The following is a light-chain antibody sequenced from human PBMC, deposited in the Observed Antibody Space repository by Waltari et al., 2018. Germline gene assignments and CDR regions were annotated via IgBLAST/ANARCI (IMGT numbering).Light chain of an antibody. Sequence: QSALTQPPSVSEALRQRVTMSCSASISNIGYNGVNWYQLLPGKPPQLLIYYDNVLSSGVSDRFSASKSGTSASLAISGLQSDDEAEYYCAAWDDSLNGWVFGGGTKLTVL. J-gene: IGLJ3*02. CDR1: ISNIGYNG. CDR2: YDN. V-gene: IGLV1-36*01. CDR3: AAWDDSLNGWV.